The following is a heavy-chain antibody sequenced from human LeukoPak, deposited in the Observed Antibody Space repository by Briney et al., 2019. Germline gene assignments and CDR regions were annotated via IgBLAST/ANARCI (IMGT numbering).Heavy chain of an antibody. J-gene: IGHJ5*02. CDR1: GYTFNSYG. Sequence: ASVKVSCKASGYTFNSYGITWVRQAPGQGLEWMGWISAYNGNTIYAQKLQGRVTMTTDTSTSTAYMELRSLRSDDTAVYYCARDRTTAALNWFDPWGQGTLVTVSS. CDR3: ARDRTTAALNWFDP. D-gene: IGHD6-13*01. V-gene: IGHV1-18*01. CDR2: ISAYNGNT.